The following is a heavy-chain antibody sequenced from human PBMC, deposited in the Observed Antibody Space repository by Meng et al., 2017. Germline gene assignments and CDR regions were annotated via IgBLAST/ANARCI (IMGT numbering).Heavy chain of an antibody. CDR1: EITLSDYY. CDR3: ARHLSSANDAFNI. V-gene: IGHV3-72*01. D-gene: IGHD3-16*02. CDR2: TKNKAKSYTT. Sequence: GVSLRLSCAASEITLSDYYMDWVRQAPGKGLEWVGRTKNKAKSYTTEYAASVKGRFTISRDDSKKTVYLQMNSLSTEDTAVYYCARHLSSANDAFNIWGQGTMVTVSS. J-gene: IGHJ3*02.